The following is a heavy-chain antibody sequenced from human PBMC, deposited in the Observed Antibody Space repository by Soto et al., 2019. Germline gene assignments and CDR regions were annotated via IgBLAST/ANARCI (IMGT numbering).Heavy chain of an antibody. Sequence: QVQLQESGPGLVKPSQTLSLTCTVSGGSISSGGYYWSWIRQHPGKGLEWIGYIYYSGSTYYNPSLKSRVTLSVDTSKNQFSLKLSSVTAADTAVYYCARAKSSTNYDRFDPWGQGTLVTVSS. CDR1: GGSISSGGYY. J-gene: IGHJ5*02. D-gene: IGHD2-2*01. V-gene: IGHV4-31*03. CDR3: ARAKSSTNYDRFDP. CDR2: IYYSGST.